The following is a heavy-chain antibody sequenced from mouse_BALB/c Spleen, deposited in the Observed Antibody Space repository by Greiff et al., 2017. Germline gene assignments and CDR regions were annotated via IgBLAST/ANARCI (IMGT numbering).Heavy chain of an antibody. D-gene: IGHD2-4*01. V-gene: IGHV5-6-5*01. CDR2: ISSGGST. CDR1: GFTFSSYA. CDR3: ARGGGDYDVAWFAY. Sequence: EVQRVESGGGLVKPGGSLKLSCAASGFTFSSYAMSWVRQTPEKRLEWVASISSGGSTYYPDSVKGRFTISRDNARNILYLQMSSLRSEDTAMYYCARGGGDYDVAWFAYWGQGTLVTVSA. J-gene: IGHJ3*01.